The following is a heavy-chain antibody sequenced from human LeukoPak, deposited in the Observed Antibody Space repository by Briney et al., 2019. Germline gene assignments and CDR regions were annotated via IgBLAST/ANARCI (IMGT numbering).Heavy chain of an antibody. CDR3: ASGGYNFGRYYFDY. V-gene: IGHV3-48*04. Sequence: GGSLRLSCAASGFTFSSYSMNWVRQAPGKGLEWVSYIDSGTTIYYADSVKGRFTISRDNAKNSLHLQMNSLRAEDTAVYFCASGGYNFGRYYFDYWGQGTLVTVSA. CDR1: GFTFSSYS. J-gene: IGHJ4*02. CDR2: IDSGTTI. D-gene: IGHD5-18*01.